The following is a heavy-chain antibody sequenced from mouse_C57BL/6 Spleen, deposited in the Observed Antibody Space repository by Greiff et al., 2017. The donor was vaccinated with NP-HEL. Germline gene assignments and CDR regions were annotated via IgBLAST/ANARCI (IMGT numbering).Heavy chain of an antibody. J-gene: IGHJ3*01. CDR3: TREASPGNYFAY. CDR2: IDPETGGT. V-gene: IGHV1-15*01. CDR1: GYTFTDYE. Sequence: QVQLKQSGAELVRPGASVTLSCKASGYTFTDYEMHWVKQTPVHGLEWIGAIDPETGGTAYNQKFKGKAILTADKSSSTAYMELRSLTSEDSAVYYCTREASPGNYFAYWGQGTLVTVSA. D-gene: IGHD2-1*01.